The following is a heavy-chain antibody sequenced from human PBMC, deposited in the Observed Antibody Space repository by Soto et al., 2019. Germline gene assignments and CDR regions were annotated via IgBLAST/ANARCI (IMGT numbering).Heavy chain of an antibody. CDR1: GFTFSTYW. J-gene: IGHJ6*02. V-gene: IGHV3-7*05. CDR3: ARVRTENYYGMDV. Sequence: EVQLVESGGGLVQPGGSLRLSCAVSGFTFSTYWMSWVRQAPGKGLEWVANIKQDETEKYYVDSVKGRFAISRDNGKKTLYLQMNSLRAEDTAVYYCARVRTENYYGMDVWGQGTTVTVFS. CDR2: IKQDETEK.